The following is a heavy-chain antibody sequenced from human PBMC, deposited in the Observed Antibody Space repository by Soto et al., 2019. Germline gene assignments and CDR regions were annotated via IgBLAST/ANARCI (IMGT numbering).Heavy chain of an antibody. V-gene: IGHV3-74*01. J-gene: IGHJ4*02. CDR1: GFTFSSYW. D-gene: IGHD3-22*01. CDR3: ARVSDSSGYYSDFDY. Sequence: GGSLRLSCAASGFTFSSYWMHWVRQAPGKGLVWVSRINSDGSSTSYADSVKGRFTISRDNAKNTLYLQMNSLRAEDTAVYYCARVSDSSGYYSDFDYWGQGTLVTVSS. CDR2: INSDGSST.